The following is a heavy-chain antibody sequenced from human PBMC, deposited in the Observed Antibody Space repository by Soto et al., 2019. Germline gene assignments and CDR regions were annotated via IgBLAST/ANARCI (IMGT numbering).Heavy chain of an antibody. CDR3: ARGSRSDRTNGAFDI. V-gene: IGHV1-46*03. Sequence: GASVKVSCKASGYTFTNYVMHWVRQAPGQGLEWMGIINPSGGSTSYAQKFQGRVTMTRDTSTSTVYMELSSLRSEDTAVYYCARGSRSDRTNGAFDIWGQGTMVTVSS. CDR1: GYTFTNYV. D-gene: IGHD1-7*01. J-gene: IGHJ3*02. CDR2: INPSGGST.